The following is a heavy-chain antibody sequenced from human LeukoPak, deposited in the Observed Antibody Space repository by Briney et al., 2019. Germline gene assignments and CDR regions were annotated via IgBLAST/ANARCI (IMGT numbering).Heavy chain of an antibody. V-gene: IGHV4-31*03. CDR1: GGSISSGGYY. CDR2: IYYSGST. Sequence: SQTLSLTCTVSGGSISSGGYYWSWIRQHPGKGLEWIGYIYYSGSTYYNPSLKSRVTISVDTSKNQFSLKLSSVTAADTAVYYCASAGLDSSSWYGWFDHWGQGTLVTVSS. J-gene: IGHJ5*02. CDR3: ASAGLDSSSWYGWFDH. D-gene: IGHD6-13*01.